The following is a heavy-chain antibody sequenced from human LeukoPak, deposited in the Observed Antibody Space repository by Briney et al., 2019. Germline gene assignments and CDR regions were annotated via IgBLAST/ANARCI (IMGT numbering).Heavy chain of an antibody. CDR2: IFRIGST. Sequence: KSSETLSLTCTVSGFSITTGYYWAWIRQPPGKGLEWIGTIFRIGSTYYNPSLKSRVTISVDTSKNQFSLKLSSATAADTALYYCARVEWDHYYYYMDVWGKGTTVTVSS. V-gene: IGHV4-38-2*02. CDR3: ARVEWDHYYYYMDV. CDR1: GFSITTGYY. J-gene: IGHJ6*03. D-gene: IGHD1-26*01.